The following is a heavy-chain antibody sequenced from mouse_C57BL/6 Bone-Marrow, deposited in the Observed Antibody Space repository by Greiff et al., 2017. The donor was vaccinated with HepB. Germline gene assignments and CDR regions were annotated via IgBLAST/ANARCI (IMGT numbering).Heavy chain of an antibody. CDR2: ISYDGSN. J-gene: IGHJ4*01. V-gene: IGHV3-6*01. CDR3: ARVYYDYDGDAMDY. CDR1: GYSITSGYY. D-gene: IGHD2-4*01. Sequence: EVKLQESGPGLVKPSQSLSLTCSVTGYSITSGYYWNWIRQFPGNKLEWMGYISYDGSNNYNPSPINRISITRDTSKNQFFLKLNSVTTEDTATYYCARVYYDYDGDAMDYWGQGTSVTVSS.